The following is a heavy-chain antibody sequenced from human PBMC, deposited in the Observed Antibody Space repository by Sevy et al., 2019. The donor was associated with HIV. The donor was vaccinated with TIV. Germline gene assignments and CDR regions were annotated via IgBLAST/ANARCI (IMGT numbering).Heavy chain of an antibody. CDR2: ISYEGTET. Sequence: GGSLRLSCAASGFAFSSHAMHGVRQAPGKGREWVAVISYEGTETFYAASVEGRFTISRDNSKNMLSLQINSLRPEATAVYYCARDGGYSIKWYPLYWGHGTLVTVSS. V-gene: IGHV3-30-3*01. D-gene: IGHD6-13*01. CDR1: GFAFSSHA. J-gene: IGHJ4*01. CDR3: ARDGGYSIKWYPLY.